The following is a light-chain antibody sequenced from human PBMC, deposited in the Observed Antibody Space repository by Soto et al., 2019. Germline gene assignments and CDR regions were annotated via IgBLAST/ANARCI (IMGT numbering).Light chain of an antibody. CDR2: DAS. J-gene: IGKJ4*01. Sequence: EILLTHSPATLSLSPGERATLSCRASQSVSSYLAWYQQKPGQAPRLLIYDASNRATGIPARFSGSGSGTDFTLTISSLEPEDFATYYCQQYYNSVLTFGGGTKVDIK. V-gene: IGKV3-11*01. CDR1: QSVSSY. CDR3: QQYYNSVLT.